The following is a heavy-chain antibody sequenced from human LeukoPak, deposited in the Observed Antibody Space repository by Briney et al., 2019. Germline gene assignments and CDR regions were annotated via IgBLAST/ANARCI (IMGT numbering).Heavy chain of an antibody. CDR1: GFTFSSYE. Sequence: GGCLRLACAASGFTFSSYEMTWVRQAPGKGLGWVSYISSSGSTIYYAAAVKGRFTISRDNAKNSLYLQMNSLRAEDTAVYYCARDGDCGGDCWDAFDIWGQGTMVTVSS. CDR2: ISSSGSTI. J-gene: IGHJ3*02. D-gene: IGHD2-21*02. CDR3: ARDGDCGGDCWDAFDI. V-gene: IGHV3-48*03.